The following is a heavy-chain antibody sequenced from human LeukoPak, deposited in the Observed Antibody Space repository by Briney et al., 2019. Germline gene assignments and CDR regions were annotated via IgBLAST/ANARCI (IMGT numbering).Heavy chain of an antibody. CDR1: GYTFTSYD. D-gene: IGHD6-19*01. CDR2: ISAYNGNT. CDR3: ARSPGIAVAGMSGYFQH. Sequence: GASVKVSCKASGYTFTSYDISWVRQAPGQGLEWMGWISAYNGNTNYAQKLQGRVTMTTDTSTSTAYMELRSLRSDDTAVYYCARSPGIAVAGMSGYFQHWGQGTLVTVSS. V-gene: IGHV1-18*01. J-gene: IGHJ1*01.